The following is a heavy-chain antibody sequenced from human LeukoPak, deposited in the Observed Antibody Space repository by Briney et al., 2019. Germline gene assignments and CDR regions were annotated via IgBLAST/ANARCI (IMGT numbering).Heavy chain of an antibody. Sequence: GGPLRLSCTSSGFTFGDYAMSWFRQAPGEGLEGVGFISSESFGGTTEYAASVKGRFTMSRDDSKSIAYLQMNSLKTEDTAVYYCTRDAYMLGKYWGQGTLVTVSS. CDR1: GFTFGDYA. CDR3: TRDAYMLGKY. V-gene: IGHV3-49*03. D-gene: IGHD3-10*02. CDR2: ISSESFGGTT. J-gene: IGHJ4*02.